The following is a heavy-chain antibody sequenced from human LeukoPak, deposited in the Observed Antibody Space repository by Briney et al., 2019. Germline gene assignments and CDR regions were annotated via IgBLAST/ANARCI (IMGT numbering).Heavy chain of an antibody. D-gene: IGHD5-24*01. Sequence: ASVKVSCKASGYTFTSYGISWVRQAPGQGLEWMGGIIPIFGTANYAQKFQGRVTITADESTSTAYMELSSLRSEDTAVYFCARDRRDGYNSGSYYYGMDVWGQGTTLTVSS. V-gene: IGHV1-69*13. CDR3: ARDRRDGYNSGSYYYGMDV. CDR2: IIPIFGTA. J-gene: IGHJ6*02. CDR1: GYTFTSYG.